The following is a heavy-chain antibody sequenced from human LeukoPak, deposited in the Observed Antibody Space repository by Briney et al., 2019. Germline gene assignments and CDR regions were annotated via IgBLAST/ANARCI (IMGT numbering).Heavy chain of an antibody. J-gene: IGHJ4*02. CDR2: IYSGGYT. D-gene: IGHD4-17*01. Sequence: GGSLRLSCAASGFTVSSNYMSWVRQAPGKGLEWASVIYSGGYTYYADSVKGRFTISRDNSKNTLYLQMNSLRAEDTAVYYCASANSYDYGDYYFDYWGQGTLVTVSS. CDR1: GFTVSSNY. CDR3: ASANSYDYGDYYFDY. V-gene: IGHV3-66*01.